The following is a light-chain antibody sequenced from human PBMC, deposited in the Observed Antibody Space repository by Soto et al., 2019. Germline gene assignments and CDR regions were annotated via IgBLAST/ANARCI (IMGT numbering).Light chain of an antibody. CDR2: GAS. CDR1: QPINSSY. Sequence: EIVLTQSPGTLSLSPGEAGTLSCRASQPINSSYLAWYQQRPGQAPRLLMYGASNRATGVPDRFSGRRSGTDFTLTITRLEPEDFAVYHCQQSDTSPCTFGPGTKVDVK. CDR3: QQSDTSPCT. J-gene: IGKJ3*01. V-gene: IGKV3-20*01.